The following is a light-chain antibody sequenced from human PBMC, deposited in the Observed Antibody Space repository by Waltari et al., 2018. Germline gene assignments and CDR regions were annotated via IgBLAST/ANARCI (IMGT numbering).Light chain of an antibody. CDR1: SSNIGRRY. Sequence: QRVTISCSGSSSNIGRRYVYWYQQVPGTAPKLLIYLTNQRPSGVPDRFSGSKSGTSASLAISGLRSDDEADYYCTAWDDSLNAWVFGGGTQLTV. CDR2: LTN. J-gene: IGLJ3*02. V-gene: IGLV1-47*01. CDR3: TAWDDSLNAWV.